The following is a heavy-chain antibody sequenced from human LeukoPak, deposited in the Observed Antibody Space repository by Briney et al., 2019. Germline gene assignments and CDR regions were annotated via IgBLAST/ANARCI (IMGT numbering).Heavy chain of an antibody. J-gene: IGHJ4*02. CDR3: AKRSEKYSNGWFIDY. CDR1: GFTFSIYT. Sequence: GGSLRLSCAASGFTFSIYTMNWVRQAPGKGLEWVSSISSSSSYIYYADSVKGRFTISRDNAKNSLYLQMNSLRAEDTAVYYCAKRSEKYSNGWFIDYWGQGTLVTVSS. CDR2: ISSSSSYI. D-gene: IGHD6-19*01. V-gene: IGHV3-21*01.